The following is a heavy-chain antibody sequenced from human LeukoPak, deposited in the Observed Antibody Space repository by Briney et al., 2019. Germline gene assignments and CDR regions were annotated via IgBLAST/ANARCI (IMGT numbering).Heavy chain of an antibody. D-gene: IGHD3-22*01. CDR2: ICDSGRTV. V-gene: IGHV3-11*01. Sequence: GGSLRLSCAASGFTFSTYAMSWLRQAPGKGLEWVAYICDSGRTVYYADSVKGRFTISRDNAKNSVYLQMNNLRAEDTAAYYCARDRLGDYDHSGYYDKWGQGTLVTVSS. J-gene: IGHJ4*02. CDR1: GFTFSTYA. CDR3: ARDRLGDYDHSGYYDK.